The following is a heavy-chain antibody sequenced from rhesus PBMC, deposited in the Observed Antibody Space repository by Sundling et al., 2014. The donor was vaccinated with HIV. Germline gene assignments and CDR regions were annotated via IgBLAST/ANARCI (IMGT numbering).Heavy chain of an antibody. CDR3: ARDFTIFGLGPDAFDF. Sequence: EVQLVESGGGLAKPGGSLRLSCAASGFTFSNYWMYWVRQAPGKGLEWISSINSAGSSTYYADSVKGRFTISRENAKNTLYLQMDSLRAEDTAVYYCARDFTIFGLGPDAFDFWGQGLRVTVSS. J-gene: IGHJ3*01. V-gene: IGHV3-28*02. D-gene: IGHD3-3*01. CDR2: INSAGSST. CDR1: GFTFSNYW.